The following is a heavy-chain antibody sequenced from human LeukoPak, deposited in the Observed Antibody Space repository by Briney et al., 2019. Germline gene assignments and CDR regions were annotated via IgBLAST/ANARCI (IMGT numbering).Heavy chain of an antibody. CDR1: GFTFSACA. CDR2: ISFDGTNE. J-gene: IGHJ4*02. V-gene: IGHV3-30-3*01. Sequence: GGSLRLSCAASGFTFSACAMHWVRQAPGKGLEWVAIISFDGTNEYYTGSVKGRFTVSRDNSKNTLYLQMNSLRAEDTAVYYCARDPDYYGSGSFLDYWGQGTLVAVSS. D-gene: IGHD3-10*01. CDR3: ARDPDYYGSGSFLDY.